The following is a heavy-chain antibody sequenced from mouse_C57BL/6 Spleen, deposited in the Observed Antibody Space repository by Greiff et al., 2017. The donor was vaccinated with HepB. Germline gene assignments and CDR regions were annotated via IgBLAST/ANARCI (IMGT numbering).Heavy chain of an antibody. V-gene: IGHV1-59*01. Sequence: QVHVKQSGAELVRPGTSVKLSCKASGYTFSSYWMHWVKQRPGQGLEWIGVIDPSDSYTNYNQKFKGKATLTVDTSSSTAYMQLSSLTSEDSAVYYCARREGYYGSSLYYAMDYWGQGTSVTVSS. CDR1: GYTFSSYW. CDR3: ARREGYYGSSLYYAMDY. CDR2: IDPSDSYT. D-gene: IGHD1-1*01. J-gene: IGHJ4*01.